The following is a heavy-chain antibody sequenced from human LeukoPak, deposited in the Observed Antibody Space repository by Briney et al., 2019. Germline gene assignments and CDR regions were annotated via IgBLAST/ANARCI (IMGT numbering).Heavy chain of an antibody. CDR3: AGAVSGSSKPFDY. Sequence: ASVKVSCKASGYTFTGYYLHWVRQAPGQGLEWMGWVNPNSGGTNYAQKFQGRVTMTRDTSISTAYMELSRLRSDDTAVYYCAGAVSGSSKPFDYWGQGTLVTVSS. CDR2: VNPNSGGT. D-gene: IGHD1-26*01. J-gene: IGHJ4*02. V-gene: IGHV1-2*02. CDR1: GYTFTGYY.